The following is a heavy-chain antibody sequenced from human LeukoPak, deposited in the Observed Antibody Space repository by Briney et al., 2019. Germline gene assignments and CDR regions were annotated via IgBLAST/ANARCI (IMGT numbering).Heavy chain of an antibody. CDR1: GFTFSSYS. V-gene: IGHV3-48*02. J-gene: IGHJ3*02. Sequence: GGSLRLSCAASGFTFSSYSMNWVRQAPGKGLEWVSYISSSSSTIYYADSVKGRITISRDNAKNSLYLQMNSQRDEDTAVYYCARESGSYHDAFDIWGQGTMVTVSS. CDR2: ISSSSSTI. D-gene: IGHD1-26*01. CDR3: ARESGSYHDAFDI.